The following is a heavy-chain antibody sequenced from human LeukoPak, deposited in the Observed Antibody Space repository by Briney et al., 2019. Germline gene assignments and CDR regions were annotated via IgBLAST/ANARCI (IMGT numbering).Heavy chain of an antibody. D-gene: IGHD3-9*01. V-gene: IGHV3-48*04. CDR2: ISSSSSTI. CDR1: GFTFSSYS. J-gene: IGHJ6*02. CDR3: AREDEVLRYFDWLVRPYYGMDV. Sequence: GGSLRLSCAASGFTFSSYSMNWVRQAPGKGLEWVSYISSSSSTIYYADSVKGRFTISRDNAKNSLYLQMNSLRAEDTAVYYCAREDEVLRYFDWLVRPYYGMDVWGQGTTVTVSS.